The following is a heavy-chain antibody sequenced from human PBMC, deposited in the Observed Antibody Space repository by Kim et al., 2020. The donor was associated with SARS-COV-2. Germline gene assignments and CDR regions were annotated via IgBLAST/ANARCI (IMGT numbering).Heavy chain of an antibody. Sequence: SETLSLTCTVSGGSVSSGSYYWSWIRQPPGKGLEWIGCMHYSGSTNYNPSLKSRITISVDPSKNQFSLKLSSVTAADTAVYYCARSGSGSGLNWGQGTLVTVSS. V-gene: IGHV4-61*01. D-gene: IGHD6-19*01. CDR3: ARSGSGSGLN. CDR2: MHYSGST. J-gene: IGHJ4*02. CDR1: GGSVSSGSYY.